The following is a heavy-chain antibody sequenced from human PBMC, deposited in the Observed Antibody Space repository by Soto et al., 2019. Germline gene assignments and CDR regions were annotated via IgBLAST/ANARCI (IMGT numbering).Heavy chain of an antibody. CDR2: MNPNSGNT. CDR3: TRANDYIEYSSSWNYYYGMDV. D-gene: IGHD6-13*01. Sequence: GASVKVSCKASGYTFTSYDINWVRQATGQGLEWMGWMNPNSGNTGYAQKFQGRVTMTRNTSISTAYMELSSLRSEDTAVYYCTRANDYIEYSSSWNYYYGMDVWGQGTTVTVSS. V-gene: IGHV1-8*01. CDR1: GYTFTSYD. J-gene: IGHJ6*02.